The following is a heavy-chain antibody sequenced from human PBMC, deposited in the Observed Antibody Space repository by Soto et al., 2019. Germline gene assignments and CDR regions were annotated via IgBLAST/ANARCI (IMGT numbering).Heavy chain of an antibody. CDR1: GYTFTSYY. V-gene: IGHV1-46*01. CDR3: ARGGDYYDSSGYGIDY. D-gene: IGHD3-22*01. J-gene: IGHJ4*02. CDR2: INPSGGST. Sequence: ASVKVSCKASGYTFTSYYMHWVRQAPGQGLEWMGIINPSGGSTSYAQKFQGRVTMTRDTSTSTVYMELSSLRSEDTAVYYCARGGDYYDSSGYGIDYWGQGTLVTVSS.